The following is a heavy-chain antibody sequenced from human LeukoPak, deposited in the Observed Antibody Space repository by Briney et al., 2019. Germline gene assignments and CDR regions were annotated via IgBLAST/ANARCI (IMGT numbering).Heavy chain of an antibody. CDR1: GFTVSSNY. Sequence: PGGSLRLSCAASGFTVSSNYMSWVRQAPGKGLEWVSIIYSGGSTYYAGSVKGRFTISRDNSRNTLYLQMNSLRAEDTAVYYCATEGGWGPTDYGDNVYWGQGTLVTVSS. J-gene: IGHJ4*02. D-gene: IGHD4-17*01. CDR3: ATEGGWGPTDYGDNVY. V-gene: IGHV3-53*01. CDR2: IYSGGST.